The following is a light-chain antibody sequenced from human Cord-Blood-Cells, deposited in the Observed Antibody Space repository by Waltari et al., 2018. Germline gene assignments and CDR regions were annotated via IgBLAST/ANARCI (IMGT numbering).Light chain of an antibody. J-gene: IGLJ3*02. Sequence: QSVLTQPPSVSAAPGQKVTISCSGSSSNIGNNYVSWYQQLPGTAPKLLIYDNNTRPSGIPDRFSGSKSGTSATLGITGLRTGDEADYYCGTWDSSLSAGVFGGGTKLTVL. V-gene: IGLV1-51*01. CDR3: GTWDSSLSAGV. CDR2: DNN. CDR1: SSNIGNNY.